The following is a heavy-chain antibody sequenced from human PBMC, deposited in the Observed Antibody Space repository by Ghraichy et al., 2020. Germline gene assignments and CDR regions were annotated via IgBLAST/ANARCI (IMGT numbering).Heavy chain of an antibody. V-gene: IGHV3-64*02. CDR1: GFTFSSYA. CDR2: ISSNGGST. D-gene: IGHD3-22*01. J-gene: IGHJ2*01. CDR3: ARGNYYDSSGNWYFDL. Sequence: GGSLRLSCAASGFTFSSYAMHWVRQAPGKGLEYVSAISSNGGSTYYADSVKGRFTISRDNSKNTLYLQMGSLRAEDMAVYYCARGNYYDSSGNWYFDLWGRATLVTVSS.